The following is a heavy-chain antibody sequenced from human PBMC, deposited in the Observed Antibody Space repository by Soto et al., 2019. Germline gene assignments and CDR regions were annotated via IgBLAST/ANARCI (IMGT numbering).Heavy chain of an antibody. CDR2: ISWNRGSI. V-gene: IGHV3-9*01. J-gene: IGHJ3*02. CDR3: AKDSRGILEQAAMENAFDI. Sequence: EVQLVESGGGLVQPGRSLRLSCAASGFTFDEYAMHWVRQAPGKGLEWVSGISWNRGSIGYADSVKGRITISRDNAKNSLYLQMNSLRAEATDLYYCAKDSRGILEQAAMENAFDIWGQGTMITVSS. D-gene: IGHD2-2*01. CDR1: GFTFDEYA.